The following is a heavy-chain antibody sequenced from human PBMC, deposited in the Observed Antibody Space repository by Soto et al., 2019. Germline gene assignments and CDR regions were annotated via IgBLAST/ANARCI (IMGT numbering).Heavy chain of an antibody. D-gene: IGHD6-19*01. CDR2: IIPILNIT. J-gene: IGHJ3*02. CDR3: ARGLMMAPASEQFAFDI. Sequence: QVQLVQSGAEVKKPGSSVKVSCKASGGTFSNYSIIWVRQAPGQGLEWMGRIIPILNITNNAQRFQGRLTVTADRSTSTANMELNSLRSEDTAVYYCARGLMMAPASEQFAFDIWGQGTMVTVS. CDR1: GGTFSNYS. V-gene: IGHV1-69*02.